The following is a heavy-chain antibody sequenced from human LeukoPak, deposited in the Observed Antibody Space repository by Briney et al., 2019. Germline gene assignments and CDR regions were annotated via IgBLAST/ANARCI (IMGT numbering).Heavy chain of an antibody. V-gene: IGHV3-9*03. Sequence: PGRSLRLSCADSGFTFDDYAMHWVRQAPGKGLEWVSGISWNSGSIGYADSVKGRFTISRDNAKNSLYLQMNSLRAEDMALYYCAKGLRVWGSYRPDAFDIWGQGTMVTVSS. J-gene: IGHJ3*02. CDR3: AKGLRVWGSYRPDAFDI. CDR2: ISWNSGSI. CDR1: GFTFDDYA. D-gene: IGHD3-16*02.